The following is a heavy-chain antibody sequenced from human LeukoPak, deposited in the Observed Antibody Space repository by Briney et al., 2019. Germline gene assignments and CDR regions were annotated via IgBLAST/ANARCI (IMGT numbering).Heavy chain of an antibody. V-gene: IGHV4-34*01. CDR3: ASAPGYCSSTSCYAMSYYYYYGMDV. Sequence: SETLSLTCAVYGGSFSGYYWSWIRPPPGKGLEWIGEINHSGSTNYNPSLKSRVTISVDTSKNQFSLKLSSVTAADTAVYYCASAPGYCSSTSCYAMSYYYYYGMDVWGKGTTVTVSS. CDR2: INHSGST. D-gene: IGHD2-2*01. J-gene: IGHJ6*04. CDR1: GGSFSGYY.